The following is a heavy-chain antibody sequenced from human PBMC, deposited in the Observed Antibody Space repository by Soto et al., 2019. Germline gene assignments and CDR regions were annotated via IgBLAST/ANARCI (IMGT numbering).Heavy chain of an antibody. CDR1: GFTFTQFA. D-gene: IGHD3-10*01. V-gene: IGHV3-30*04. J-gene: IGHJ4*02. Sequence: QVQLLESGGGVGQPGKSLTLSCAASGFTFTQFAMHWVRQAPGQGLEWVAVISYDGKTEDYSESVEGRFTISRDDSKETLYLQINSLKTDDTAIYYCARDSDPRMGRAGLTDDFDYWGQGTLVTVSS. CDR2: ISYDGKTE. CDR3: ARDSDPRMGRAGLTDDFDY.